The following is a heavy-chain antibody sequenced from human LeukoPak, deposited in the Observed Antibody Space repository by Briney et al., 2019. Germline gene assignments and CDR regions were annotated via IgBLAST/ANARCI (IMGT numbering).Heavy chain of an antibody. CDR1: GFTSSSYA. CDR3: AKDRPHYYFDY. CDR2: ISGSGDST. J-gene: IGHJ4*02. Sequence: PGGSLRLSCVASGFTSSSYAMSWVRQAPGKGLEWVSGISGSGDSTYYADSVKGRFTVSRDNSKNTLYLQMNSLRAEDTAVYYCAKDRPHYYFDYWGQGTLVTVSS. V-gene: IGHV3-23*01.